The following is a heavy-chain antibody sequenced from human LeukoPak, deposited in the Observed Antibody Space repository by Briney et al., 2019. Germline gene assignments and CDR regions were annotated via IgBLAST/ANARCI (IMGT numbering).Heavy chain of an antibody. Sequence: PGGSLRLSCAASGFTFSSYAMNWVRLAPGKGLEWVSRISWNSGNIGYADSVKGRFTISRDNAKNSLYPQMNSLRGEDTALYYCAKDVDFDGYFDYWGQGTLVTVSS. CDR1: GFTFSSYA. CDR3: AKDVDFDGYFDY. J-gene: IGHJ4*02. V-gene: IGHV3-9*01. D-gene: IGHD5-24*01. CDR2: ISWNSGNI.